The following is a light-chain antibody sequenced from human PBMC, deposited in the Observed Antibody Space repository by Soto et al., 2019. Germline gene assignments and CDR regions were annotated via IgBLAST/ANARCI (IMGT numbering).Light chain of an antibody. J-gene: IGKJ2*01. CDR1: QSVLYSSNNKNY. CDR3: QQYYSTLYT. CDR2: WAS. Sequence: DIVMTQSPDSLAVSLGERATINCKSSQSVLYSSNNKNYLAWYQQKPGQPPKLLIYWASTRESGVPDRFSGSGSGTDFTLTISILQAEDEAVYYCQQYYSTLYTFGQGTKLEIK. V-gene: IGKV4-1*01.